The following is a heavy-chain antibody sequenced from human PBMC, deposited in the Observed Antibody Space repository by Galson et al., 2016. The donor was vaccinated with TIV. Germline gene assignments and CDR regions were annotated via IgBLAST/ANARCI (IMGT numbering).Heavy chain of an antibody. J-gene: IGHJ6*02. D-gene: IGHD5-18*01. CDR1: GDTFSMIV. CDR3: ATDRNTALDTYHAYYGMDA. Sequence: SVKVSCKASGDTFSMIVFNWVRQAPGQGLDWMGGINPLLGTVNNEQKFQGRVTFTADESRSTAYMELRSLKSEDTAIYYCATDRNTALDTYHAYYGMDAWGQGTAVIVSS. V-gene: IGHV1-69*13. CDR2: INPLLGTV.